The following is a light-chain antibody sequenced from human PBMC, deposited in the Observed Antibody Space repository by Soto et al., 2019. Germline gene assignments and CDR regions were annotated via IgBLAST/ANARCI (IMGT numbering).Light chain of an antibody. CDR1: QSVSSH. CDR3: QQRSNWPQLT. J-gene: IGKJ4*01. CDR2: DAS. V-gene: IGKV3-11*01. Sequence: EIVLTQSPATLSLSPGQRATLSCRASQSVSSHLAWYQHKPGQAPRLLIYDASNRATGIPPRFSGSVSGTDFTLTISSLEPEDFSIYYCQQRSNWPQLTFGGGTKVEIK.